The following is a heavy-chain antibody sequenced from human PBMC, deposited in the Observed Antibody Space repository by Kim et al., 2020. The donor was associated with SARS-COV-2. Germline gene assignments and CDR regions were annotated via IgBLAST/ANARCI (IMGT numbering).Heavy chain of an antibody. J-gene: IGHJ6*02. CDR3: AKDIAEDRYYYYYGMDV. V-gene: IGHV3-9*01. Sequence: KGRFTISRDNAKNSLYLQMNSLRAEDTALYYCAKDIAEDRYYYYYGMDVWGQGTTVTVSS. D-gene: IGHD2-15*01.